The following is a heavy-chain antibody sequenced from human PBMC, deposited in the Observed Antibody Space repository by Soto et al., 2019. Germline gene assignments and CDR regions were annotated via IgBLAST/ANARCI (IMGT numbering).Heavy chain of an antibody. D-gene: IGHD3-3*01. CDR1: GGSFSGYY. J-gene: IGHJ6*03. CDR2: INHSVST. CDR3: ARGRRTLFGVAPWVYYMEV. Sequence: QVQLQQWGAGLLKPSETLSLTCAVYGGSFSGYYWSWIRQPPGKGLEWVVEINHSVSTNYNPSLKSQATISVDTSKNQFSLKLSSVTAADTAVYYCARGRRTLFGVAPWVYYMEVWGKGTTVTVSS. V-gene: IGHV4-34*01.